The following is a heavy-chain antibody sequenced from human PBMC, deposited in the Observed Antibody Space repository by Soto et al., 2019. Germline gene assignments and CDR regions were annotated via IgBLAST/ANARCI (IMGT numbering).Heavy chain of an antibody. Sequence: SQTLSLPCVISGDSVSSNGACWNWVRQSPSRGLQWLGRIYYRSKWFHDYAASVESRMAINPDTSRNQFSLRLNYVTPEDTAVYYCARVHCSAGTCLDGLDFWGQGTTVTVSS. V-gene: IGHV6-1*01. CDR3: ARVHCSAGTCLDGLDF. J-gene: IGHJ6*02. D-gene: IGHD2-15*01. CDR1: GDSVSSNGAC. CDR2: IYYRSKWFH.